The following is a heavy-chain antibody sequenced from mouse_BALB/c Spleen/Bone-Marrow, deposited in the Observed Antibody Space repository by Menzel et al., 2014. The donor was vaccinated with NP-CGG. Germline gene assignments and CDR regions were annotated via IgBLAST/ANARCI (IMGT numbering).Heavy chain of an antibody. CDR1: GFNIKDTY. CDR2: IDPANGNT. CDR3: ANYYYGYYFDS. D-gene: IGHD1-1*01. V-gene: IGHV14-3*02. J-gene: IGHJ2*01. Sequence: VQLQQSGAELVKPGASVKLSCTASGFNIKDTYMHWVKQRPEQGLEWIGRIDPANGNTKYDSKFQGKATITADASSNTAYLQLSSLTSEDTAVYYCANYYYGYYFDSWGQGTTLTVSS.